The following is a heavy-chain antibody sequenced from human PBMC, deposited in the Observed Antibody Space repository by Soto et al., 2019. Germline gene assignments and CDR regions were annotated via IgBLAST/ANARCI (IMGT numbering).Heavy chain of an antibody. CDR2: IYYSGST. D-gene: IGHD3-22*01. CDR1: GGSISSSSYF. Sequence: PSEALSLTCTVSGGSISSSSYFLGWIRQPPGKGLEWIGSIYYSGSTYYNPSLKSRVTISVDTSKNQFSLKLSSVTAADTAVYYCARRIYYDSSGYYLHVRDRFDPCGQGTLVTVSS. CDR3: ARRIYYDSSGYYLHVRDRFDP. J-gene: IGHJ5*02. V-gene: IGHV4-39*01.